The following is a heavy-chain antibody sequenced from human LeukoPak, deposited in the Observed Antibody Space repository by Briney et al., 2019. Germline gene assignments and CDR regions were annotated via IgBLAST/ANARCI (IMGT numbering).Heavy chain of an antibody. Sequence: GGSLRLSCAASGFTFSSYWMSWVRQAPGKGLEWVANIKQDGSEKYYVDSVKGRFTISRDNAKNSLYLQMNSLRAEDTAVYYCARKLMVRGVIITSYFDYWGREPWSPSPQ. CDR3: ARKLMVRGVIITSYFDY. CDR1: GFTFSSYW. CDR2: IKQDGSEK. J-gene: IGHJ4*02. D-gene: IGHD3-10*01. V-gene: IGHV3-7*03.